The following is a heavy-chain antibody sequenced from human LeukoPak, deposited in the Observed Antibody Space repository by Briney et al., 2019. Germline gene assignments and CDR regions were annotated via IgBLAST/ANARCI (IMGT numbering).Heavy chain of an antibody. J-gene: IGHJ2*01. CDR1: GFTFSSYG. CDR2: ISNDGSKK. CDR3: AKHSTGVEC. D-gene: IGHD3-10*01. Sequence: PGGSLRLSCAASGFTFSSYGMHWVRQAPGKGLDWVAVISNDGSKKYYADSVKGRFTISRDNSKNTLSLQVSSLRTEDTAVYYCAKHSTGVECWGRGTLVTVSS. V-gene: IGHV3-30*18.